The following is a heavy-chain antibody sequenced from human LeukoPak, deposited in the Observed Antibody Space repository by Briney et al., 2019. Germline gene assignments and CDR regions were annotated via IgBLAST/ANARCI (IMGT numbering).Heavy chain of an antibody. V-gene: IGHV4-4*09. CDR2: IYNGVPT. CDR3: VQTTGWPGFDY. J-gene: IGHJ4*02. D-gene: IGHD6-19*01. CDR1: GVSISRFY. Sequence: SETLSLTCTTSGVSISRFYWSWVRQPPGKGPEWIGNIYNGVPTFFNPSLKSRVTISVDTPKRQFSLQLASVTAADTAVYYCVQTTGWPGFDYWGQGILVTVSS.